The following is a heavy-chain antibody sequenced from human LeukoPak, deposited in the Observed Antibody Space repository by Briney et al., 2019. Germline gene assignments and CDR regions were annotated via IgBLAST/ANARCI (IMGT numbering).Heavy chain of an antibody. J-gene: IGHJ3*02. CDR1: GYTFTDYY. D-gene: IGHD4-23*01. CDR3: ARGGGGDDAFDI. CDR2: VDPNSGGT. V-gene: IGHV1-2*02. Sequence: ASMKVSCEASGYTFTDYYIHWVRQAPGQGLEWMGWVDPNSGGTNYPQKFQGRVTMTRDTSISTAYLDLSRLRSDVTAVYYCARGGGGDDAFDIWGQGTMVSVSS.